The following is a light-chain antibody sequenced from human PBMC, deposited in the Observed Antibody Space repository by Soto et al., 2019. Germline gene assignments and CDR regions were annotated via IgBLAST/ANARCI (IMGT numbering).Light chain of an antibody. CDR3: LQDYNYPLT. CDR1: QGIRND. Sequence: AIQMTQSPSSLSASVGDTVTITCRASQGIRNDLGWYQQKPGKAPKLLIYAASSLQSGLPSRFSGSGSGTDFTLTISSLQPEDFATYYCLQDYNYPLTFGGGTKVEIK. CDR2: AAS. J-gene: IGKJ4*01. V-gene: IGKV1-6*01.